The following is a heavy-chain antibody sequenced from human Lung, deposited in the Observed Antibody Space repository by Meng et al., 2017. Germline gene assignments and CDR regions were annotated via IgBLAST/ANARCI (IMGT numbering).Heavy chain of an antibody. Sequence: QVQLQESGPGLVKPSGTLSLTCAGSGGSISSDNWWSWVRQPPGKGLEWIGEIYHSGSTNYTPSLKSRITISVDKPKNQFSLTLSSVTAADTAVYYCTKNDFYCLGYWGQGTLVTVSS. CDR2: IYHSGST. J-gene: IGHJ4*02. CDR3: TKNDFYCLGY. CDR1: GGSISSDNW. D-gene: IGHD2-21*01. V-gene: IGHV4-4*02.